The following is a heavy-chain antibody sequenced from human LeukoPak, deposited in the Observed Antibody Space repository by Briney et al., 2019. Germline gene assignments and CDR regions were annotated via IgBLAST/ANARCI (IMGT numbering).Heavy chain of an antibody. V-gene: IGHV1-69*04. J-gene: IGHJ6*02. D-gene: IGHD3-10*01. Sequence: SVKVSCKASGGTFSSYAISWVRQAPGQGLEWTGRIIPILGIANYAQKFQGRVTITADKSTSTAYMELSSLRSEDTAVYHCASQVQDYYYGMDVWGQGTTVTVSS. CDR3: ASQVQDYYYGMDV. CDR1: GGTFSSYA. CDR2: IIPILGIA.